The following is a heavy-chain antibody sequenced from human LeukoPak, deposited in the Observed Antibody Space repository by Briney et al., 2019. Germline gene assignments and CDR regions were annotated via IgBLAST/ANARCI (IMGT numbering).Heavy chain of an antibody. Sequence: ASVKVSCKASGYTFTSYYMHWVRQAPGQGLEWMGIINPSGGSTSYTQKFQGRVTMTRDTSTSTVYMELSSLRSEDTAVYYCARRNSPTSYDILTGYYRTYYFDYWGQGTLVTVSS. V-gene: IGHV1-46*01. CDR2: INPSGGST. CDR3: ARRNSPTSYDILTGYYRTYYFDY. J-gene: IGHJ4*02. CDR1: GYTFTSYY. D-gene: IGHD3-9*01.